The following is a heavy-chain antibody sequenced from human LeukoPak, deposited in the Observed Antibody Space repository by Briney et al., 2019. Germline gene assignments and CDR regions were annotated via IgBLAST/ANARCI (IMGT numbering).Heavy chain of an antibody. CDR3: AGGPQYTGSFPY. D-gene: IGHD1-26*01. V-gene: IGHV3-48*03. J-gene: IGHJ4*02. CDR2: ISDSGGVI. Sequence: GGSLRLSCAASEFNVNSFEMTWVRQAPGLGLEFLSYISDSGGVIKYADSVKGRFIISRDSAENALYLQMNNLGADDTAVYFCAGGPQYTGSFPYWGQGTLVAVSS. CDR1: EFNVNSFE.